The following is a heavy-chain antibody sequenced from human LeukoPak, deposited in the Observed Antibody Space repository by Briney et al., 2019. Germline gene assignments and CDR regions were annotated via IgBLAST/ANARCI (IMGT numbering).Heavy chain of an antibody. V-gene: IGHV1-18*01. CDR3: ARAYSGSYYYY. D-gene: IGHD1-26*01. CDR2: ISAYNGNT. J-gene: IGHJ4*02. CDR1: GYTFTSYG. Sequence: GASVKVSCKASGYTFTSYGISWVRQAPGQGLEWMGWISAYNGNTDYAQKFQGRVTMTTDKSTSTAYMEVRSLRSDDTAVYYCARAYSGSYYYYWGQGTLVTVSS.